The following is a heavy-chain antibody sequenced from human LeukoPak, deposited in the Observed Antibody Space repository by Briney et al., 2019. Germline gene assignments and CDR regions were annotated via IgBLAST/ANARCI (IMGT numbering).Heavy chain of an antibody. CDR3: ATHRGIAVAGSDFDY. CDR1: GFTFSFYA. D-gene: IGHD6-19*01. Sequence: PGGSLRLSCAASGFTFSFYAMSWVRQAPGKGLEWVSVISGSGGDTYYADSVKGRFTISRDNFKNTMYLQMNSLRAEDTAVYYCATHRGIAVAGSDFDYWGQGTLVIVSS. V-gene: IGHV3-23*01. CDR2: ISGSGGDT. J-gene: IGHJ4*02.